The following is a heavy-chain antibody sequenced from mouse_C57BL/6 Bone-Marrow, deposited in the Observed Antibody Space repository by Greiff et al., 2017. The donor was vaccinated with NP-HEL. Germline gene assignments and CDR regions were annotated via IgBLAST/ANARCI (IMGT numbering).Heavy chain of an antibody. D-gene: IGHD2-1*01. J-gene: IGHJ4*01. Sequence: EVKLQESGGGLVKPGGSLKLSCAASGFTFSSYAMSWVRQTPEKRLEWVATISDGGSYTYYPDNVQGRFTISRDNAKNNLYLQLSHLKSEDTAMYYCARERECNSSMDYWGQGTTVTVFS. CDR3: ARERECNSSMDY. CDR1: GFTFSSYA. CDR2: ISDGGSYT. V-gene: IGHV5-4*01.